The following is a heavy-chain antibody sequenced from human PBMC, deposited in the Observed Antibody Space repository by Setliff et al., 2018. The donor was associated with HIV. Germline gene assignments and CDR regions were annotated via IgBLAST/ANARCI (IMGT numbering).Heavy chain of an antibody. J-gene: IGHJ6*03. CDR2: IIPILGVA. CDR3: VRGVQSPPHYSYYYMDV. D-gene: IGHD3-3*01. V-gene: IGHV1-69*02. Sequence: SVKVSCKASRRTFNSHTINWVRQAPGQGLDWMGRIIPILGVANYAQRFQGKVTITADRSTSTAYMELTSLRFDDTAMYYCVRGVQSPPHYSYYYMDVWGEGTMVTVSS. CDR1: RRTFNSHT.